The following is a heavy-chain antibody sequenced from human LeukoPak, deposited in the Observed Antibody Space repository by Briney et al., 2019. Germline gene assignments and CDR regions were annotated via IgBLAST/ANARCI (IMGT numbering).Heavy chain of an antibody. Sequence: ASVKVSCKASGYTFTSYYMHWVRQAPGQGLEWMGIINPSGGSTSYAQRFQGRVTMTRDTSTSTVYMELSSLRSEDTAVYYCASTVVGATDYWGQGTLVTVSS. J-gene: IGHJ4*02. CDR1: GYTFTSYY. V-gene: IGHV1-46*01. CDR2: INPSGGST. D-gene: IGHD1-26*01. CDR3: ASTVVGATDY.